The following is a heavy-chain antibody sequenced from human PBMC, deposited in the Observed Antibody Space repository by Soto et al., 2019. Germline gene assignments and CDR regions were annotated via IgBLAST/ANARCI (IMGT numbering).Heavy chain of an antibody. D-gene: IGHD2-21*01. V-gene: IGHV3-30*18. CDR1: GFTFGSHG. CDR2: ISYDETNE. J-gene: IGHJ6*02. Sequence: QVQLVESGGGLVQPGGSLRLTCVASGFTFGSHGMHWVRQAPGTGLEWVAVISYDETNEYYVDSVKGRFTISRDNSKSTLYLQMNRLRPEDTAVYKCAKDLRTTISDYGMDVWGQGTTVTVSS. CDR3: AKDLRTTISDYGMDV.